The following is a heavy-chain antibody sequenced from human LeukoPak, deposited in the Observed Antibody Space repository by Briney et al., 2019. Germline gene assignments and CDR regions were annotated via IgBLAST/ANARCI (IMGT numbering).Heavy chain of an antibody. D-gene: IGHD4/OR15-4a*01. Sequence: VRSLRLSCSAARFTLRDGGRTWLRQAAGKGMEWVGRIKSKSAGGTTEYAAPVKGRFTISRDDSKDTLFLQMNSLKTEDTAMYYCTADVPTMVAQIDYWGQGTRVTVSS. CDR3: TADVPTMVAQIDY. J-gene: IGHJ4*02. V-gene: IGHV3-15*01. CDR1: RFTLRDGG. CDR2: IKSKSAGGTT.